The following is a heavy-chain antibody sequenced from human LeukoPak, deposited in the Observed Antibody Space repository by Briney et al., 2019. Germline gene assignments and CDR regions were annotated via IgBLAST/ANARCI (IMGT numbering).Heavy chain of an antibody. D-gene: IGHD6-19*01. CDR3: ASRNIAVAGSTNLDAFDI. Sequence: GGSLRLSCAASGFTFSSYAMSWVRQAPGKGLEWVSAISGSGGSTYYADSVKGRFTISRDNSKNTLYLQMNSLRAEDTAVYYCASRNIAVAGSTNLDAFDIWGQGTMVTVSS. V-gene: IGHV3-23*01. CDR1: GFTFSSYA. J-gene: IGHJ3*02. CDR2: ISGSGGST.